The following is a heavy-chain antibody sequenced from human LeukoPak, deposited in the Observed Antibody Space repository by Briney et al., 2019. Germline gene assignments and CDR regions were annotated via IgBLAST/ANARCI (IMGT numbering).Heavy chain of an antibody. CDR2: ISSYSSYI. J-gene: IGHJ4*02. D-gene: IGHD1-7*01. V-gene: IGHV3-21*01. Sequence: GGSLRLSCVASGFSFSSYTMTWVRQAPGKGLEWISSISSYSSYIHYADSVKGRFTISRDNAKNSLYLQMNSLRAEDTAVYYCARAHNWKYGSFDFWGQGTLVTVSS. CDR3: ARAHNWKYGSFDF. CDR1: GFSFSSYT.